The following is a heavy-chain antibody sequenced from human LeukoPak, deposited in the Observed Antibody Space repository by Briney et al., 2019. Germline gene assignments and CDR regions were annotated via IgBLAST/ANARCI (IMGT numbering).Heavy chain of an antibody. D-gene: IGHD4-17*01. V-gene: IGHV3-20*04. CDR1: GFTFDDYG. J-gene: IGHJ4*02. CDR2: INWNGGGT. CDR3: ARDRLPMTTVPYYFDY. Sequence: GGSLRLSCAASGFTFDDYGMSWVRQAPGKGLEWVSGINWNGGGTGYADSVKGRFTISRDNAKNSLYLQMNSLRAEDTALYYCARDRLPMTTVPYYFDYWGQGTLVTVSS.